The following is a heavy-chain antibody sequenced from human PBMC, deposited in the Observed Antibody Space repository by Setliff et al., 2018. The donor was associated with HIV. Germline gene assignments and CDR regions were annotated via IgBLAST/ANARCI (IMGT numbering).Heavy chain of an antibody. CDR3: ARGFDYAQRPPLYYFDY. V-gene: IGHV4-31*03. J-gene: IGHJ4*02. D-gene: IGHD2-2*01. CDR2: IYYSGNP. CDR1: GGSISSGYYY. Sequence: SETLSLTCTVTGGSISSGYYYWSWIRQHPGKGLEWIGYIYYSGNPFYNPSLRSRVTISLDTSKNQFSLKLSSVTAADTAVYYCARGFDYAQRPPLYYFDYWGQGTLVTVSS.